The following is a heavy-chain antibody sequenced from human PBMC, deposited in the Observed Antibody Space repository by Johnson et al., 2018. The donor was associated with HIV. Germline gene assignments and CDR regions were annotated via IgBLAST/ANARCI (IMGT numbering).Heavy chain of an antibody. D-gene: IGHD3-10*01. CDR2: IGTAGDT. CDR3: AKVSGYYGSLAAGWAFDS. J-gene: IGHJ3*02. V-gene: IGHV3-13*01. Sequence: VQLVESGGGLVQPGGSLRLSCAASGFTFSSYDMHWVRQATGKGLEWVSAIGTAGDTYYPGSVKGRFTISRENSKNTLYLQMNSLRAEDTAVYYCAKVSGYYGSLAAGWAFDSWGQGTMVTVSS. CDR1: GFTFSSYD.